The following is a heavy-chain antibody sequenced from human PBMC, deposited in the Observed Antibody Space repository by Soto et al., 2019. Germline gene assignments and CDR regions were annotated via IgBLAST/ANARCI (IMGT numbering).Heavy chain of an antibody. CDR3: ARDRAGGMDV. D-gene: IGHD3-10*01. V-gene: IGHV3-48*02. CDR1: GFTFSSYS. Sequence: GGSLRLSCAASGFTFSSYSMNWVRQAPGKGLEWVSYISSSSSTIYYADSVKGRFTISRDNAKNSLYLQMNSLGDEDTAVYYCARDRAGGMDVWGKGTTVTVSS. J-gene: IGHJ6*04. CDR2: ISSSSSTI.